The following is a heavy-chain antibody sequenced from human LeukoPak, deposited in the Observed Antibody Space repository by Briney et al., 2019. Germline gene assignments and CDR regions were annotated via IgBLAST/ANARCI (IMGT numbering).Heavy chain of an antibody. CDR3: ARLGDIRNFDY. CDR1: GGSISSSSYY. D-gene: IGHD5-12*01. J-gene: IGHJ4*02. CDR2: IYYSGST. Sequence: PSETLSLTCTVSGGSISSSSYYWGWIRQPPGKGLEWIGSIYYSGSTYCNPSLKSRVTISVDTSKNQFSLKLSSVTAADTAVYYCARLGDIRNFDYWGQGTLVTVSS. V-gene: IGHV4-39*01.